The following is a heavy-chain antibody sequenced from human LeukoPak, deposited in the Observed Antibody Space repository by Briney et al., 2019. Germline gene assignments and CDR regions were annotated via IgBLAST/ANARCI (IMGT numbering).Heavy chain of an antibody. CDR1: GGSFSGYY. D-gene: IGHD3-9*01. CDR3: ARGASPFGRYFDWLSPKYFDY. V-gene: IGHV4-34*01. Sequence: SETLSLTCAVYGGSFSGYYWSWIRQPPGKGLEWIGEINHSGSTNYTPSLKSRVTISVDTSKNQFSLKLSSVTAADTAVYYCARGASPFGRYFDWLSPKYFDYWGQGTLVTVSS. CDR2: INHSGST. J-gene: IGHJ4*02.